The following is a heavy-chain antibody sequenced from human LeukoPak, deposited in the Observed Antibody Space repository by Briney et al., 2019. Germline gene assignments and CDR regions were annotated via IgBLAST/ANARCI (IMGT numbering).Heavy chain of an antibody. CDR1: GFTFSSYS. Sequence: PGGSLRLSCAASGFTFSSYSMNWVRQAPGKGLEWVSYISSSGSTIYYADSVKGRFTISRDNAKNSLYLQMNSLRAEDTAVYYCARDEYYYDSSTGFDYWGQGTLVTVSS. V-gene: IGHV3-48*04. CDR2: ISSSGSTI. D-gene: IGHD3-22*01. J-gene: IGHJ4*02. CDR3: ARDEYYYDSSTGFDY.